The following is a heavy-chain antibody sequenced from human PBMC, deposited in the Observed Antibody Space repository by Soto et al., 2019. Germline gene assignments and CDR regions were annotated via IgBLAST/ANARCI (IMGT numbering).Heavy chain of an antibody. V-gene: IGHV3-30*18. Sequence: QVQLVESGGGVVQPGRSLRLSCAASGFTFSSYGMHWVRQAPGKGLEWVAVISYDGSNKYYADSVKGRFTISRDNSKKPLYLQMNSLRAEDTAVYYCAKDRRPNYYYGMDVWGKGTTVTVSS. D-gene: IGHD6-25*01. CDR1: GFTFSSYG. CDR3: AKDRRPNYYYGMDV. J-gene: IGHJ6*04. CDR2: ISYDGSNK.